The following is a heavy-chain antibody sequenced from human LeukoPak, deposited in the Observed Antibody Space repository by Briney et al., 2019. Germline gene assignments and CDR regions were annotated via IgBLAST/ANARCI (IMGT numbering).Heavy chain of an antibody. CDR2: IRYDGSNK. V-gene: IGHV3-30*02. CDR3: AKELYGSGSYTSMDV. CDR1: GFTFSSYG. Sequence: GGSLRLSCAASGFTFSSYGMHWVRQAPGKGLGWVAFIRYDGSNKYYADSVKGRFTISRDNSKNTLYLQMNSMRAEDTAVYYCAKELYGSGSYTSMDVWGKGTTVIISS. J-gene: IGHJ6*03. D-gene: IGHD3-10*01.